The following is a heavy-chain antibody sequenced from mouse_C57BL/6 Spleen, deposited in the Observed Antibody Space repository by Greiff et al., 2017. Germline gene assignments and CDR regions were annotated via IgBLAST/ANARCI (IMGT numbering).Heavy chain of an antibody. CDR3: ASPHYYGSSYFFAY. CDR1: GYSFTDYN. D-gene: IGHD1-1*01. V-gene: IGHV1-39*01. J-gene: IGHJ3*01. Sequence: EVQLQQSGPELVKPGASVKISCKASGYSFTDYNMNWVKQSNGKSLEWIGVINPNYGTTSYNQKFKGKATLTVDQSSSTAYMQLNSLTSEDSAVYYCASPHYYGSSYFFAYWGQGTLVTVSA. CDR2: INPNYGTT.